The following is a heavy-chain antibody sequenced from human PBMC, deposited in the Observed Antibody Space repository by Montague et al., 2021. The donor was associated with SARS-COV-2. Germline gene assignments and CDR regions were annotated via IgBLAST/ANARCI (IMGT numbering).Heavy chain of an antibody. CDR1: GGSISSSN. Sequence: SETLSLTCTVSGGSISSSNWCWIRQPPGTGLEWIGYIYYSGSTSYNPSLTSRVTISLDTSKNQFSLKLNSVTAADTAVYYCARGSYGPDVFDIWGQGTMVTVSS. J-gene: IGHJ3*02. CDR2: IYYSGST. V-gene: IGHV4-59*01. D-gene: IGHD5-18*01. CDR3: ARGSYGPDVFDI.